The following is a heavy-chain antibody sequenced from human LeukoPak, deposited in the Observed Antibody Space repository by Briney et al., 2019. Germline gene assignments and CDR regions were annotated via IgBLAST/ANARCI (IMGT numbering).Heavy chain of an antibody. V-gene: IGHV4-4*07. CDR3: ARVVDCSSTSCYSFDY. CDR1: GGSISSYY. J-gene: IGHJ4*02. D-gene: IGHD2-2*02. CDR2: IYTSGST. Sequence: SETLSVTCTVSGGSISSYYWSWIRQPAGKGLEWIGRIYTSGSTNYNPSLKSRVTMSVDTSKNQFSLKLSSVTAADTAVYYCARVVDCSSTSCYSFDYWGQGTLVTVSS.